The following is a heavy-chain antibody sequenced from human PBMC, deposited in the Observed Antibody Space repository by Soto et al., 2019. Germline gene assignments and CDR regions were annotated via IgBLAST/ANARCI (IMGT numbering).Heavy chain of an antibody. CDR2: ISSSSSTI. D-gene: IGHD3-10*01. CDR3: ARDLIGWYYYGSGGMDV. CDR1: GFTFSSYS. J-gene: IGHJ6*02. V-gene: IGHV3-48*02. Sequence: GGSLRLSCAASGFTFSSYSMNWVRQAPGKGLEWVSYISSSSSTIYNADSVKGRFTISRDNAKNSLYLQMNSLRDEDTAVYYCARDLIGWYYYGSGGMDVWGQGTTVTVSS.